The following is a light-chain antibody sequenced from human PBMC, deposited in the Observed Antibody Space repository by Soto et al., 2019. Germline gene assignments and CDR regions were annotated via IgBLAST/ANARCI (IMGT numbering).Light chain of an antibody. CDR1: SSDVGGYNY. CDR3: SSYTSGSTPLV. Sequence: QSALTQPASVSGSPGQSITISCTGTSSDVGGYNYVSWYQQHPGKAPKLMIYEVSNRPSGVSNRFSGSKSGNTASLTISGLQAEDEGTYYCSSYTSGSTPLVFGGGTKLTVL. CDR2: EVS. V-gene: IGLV2-14*01. J-gene: IGLJ2*01.